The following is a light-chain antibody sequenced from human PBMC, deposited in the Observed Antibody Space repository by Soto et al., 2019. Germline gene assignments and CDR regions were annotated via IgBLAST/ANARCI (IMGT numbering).Light chain of an antibody. J-gene: IGKJ1*01. CDR2: DTS. V-gene: IGKV3-20*01. Sequence: EVELTQSPGTLSLSPGERATLSCRASQSVSSSHLAWYQQKRGQAPRLLIYDTSTRATGIPDRFSGSGSGTDFTLTISRLEAEDFAVYHCQQYGASPWTVGQGTKVEVK. CDR1: QSVSSSH. CDR3: QQYGASPWT.